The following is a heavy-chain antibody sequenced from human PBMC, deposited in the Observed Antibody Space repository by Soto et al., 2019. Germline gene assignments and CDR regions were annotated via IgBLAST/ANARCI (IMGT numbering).Heavy chain of an antibody. J-gene: IGHJ4*02. CDR1: GFTFSSYG. V-gene: IGHV3-30*18. Sequence: QVQLVESGGGVVQPGRSLRLSCAASGFTFSSYGMHWVRQAPGKGLEWVAVISYDGSNKYYADSVKGRFTISRDNSKNTLYLQMNSLRAEDTAVYYCAKDLRDGYTVPDYWGQGTLVTVSS. CDR3: AKDLRDGYTVPDY. CDR2: ISYDGSNK. D-gene: IGHD5-12*01.